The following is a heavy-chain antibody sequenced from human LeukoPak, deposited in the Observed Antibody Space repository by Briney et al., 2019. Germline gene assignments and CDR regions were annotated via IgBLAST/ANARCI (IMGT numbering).Heavy chain of an antibody. CDR1: GFTFRSYS. Sequence: GGSLRLSCAASGFTFRSYSMNWVRQAPGKGLEWVCSITSSSSFIYHAESVKGRFTISRDNAKNSLYLQMNSLRAEDTAVYYCARDMPGRDCSGGSCYGYGLDVWGQGTTVTVSS. V-gene: IGHV3-21*01. CDR3: ARDMPGRDCSGGSCYGYGLDV. CDR2: ITSSSSFI. D-gene: IGHD2-15*01. J-gene: IGHJ6*02.